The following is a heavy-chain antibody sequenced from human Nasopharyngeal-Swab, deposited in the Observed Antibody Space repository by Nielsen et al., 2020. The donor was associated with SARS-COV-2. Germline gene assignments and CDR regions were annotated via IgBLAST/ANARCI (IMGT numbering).Heavy chain of an antibody. J-gene: IGHJ4*02. CDR3: ARRYYYDSSDYYPLDY. V-gene: IGHV3-21*01. D-gene: IGHD3-22*01. Sequence: GGSLRLSCAAPGFIFSNYSMIWVRQAPGKGLEWVSAISSSSTYIYYADSVKGRFTISRDNAENSLYLHMNSLRADDSAVYYCARRYYYDSSDYYPLDYWGQGTLVTVSS. CDR1: GFIFSNYS. CDR2: ISSSSTYI.